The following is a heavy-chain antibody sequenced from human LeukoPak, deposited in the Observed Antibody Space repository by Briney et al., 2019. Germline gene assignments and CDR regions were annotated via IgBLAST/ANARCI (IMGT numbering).Heavy chain of an antibody. Sequence: KASETLSLTCTVSGGSISSSSYYWGWIRQPPGKGLEWIGSIYYSGSTYYNPSLKSRVTISVDTSKNQFSLKLSSVTAADTAVYYCARASDSVVPFGYWGQGTLVTVSS. CDR3: ARASDSVVPFGY. CDR2: IYYSGST. V-gene: IGHV4-39*07. J-gene: IGHJ4*02. D-gene: IGHD2-2*01. CDR1: GGSISSSSYY.